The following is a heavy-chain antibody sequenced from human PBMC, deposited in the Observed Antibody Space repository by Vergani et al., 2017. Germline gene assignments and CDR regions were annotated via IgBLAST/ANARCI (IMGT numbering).Heavy chain of an antibody. D-gene: IGHD2-2*01. CDR2: INHSGST. J-gene: IGHJ4*02. Sequence: QLQLQESGPGLVKPSETLSLTCAVSGYSISSGYYWGWIRQPPGKGLEWIGEINHSGSTNYNPSLKSRVTISVDTSKNQFSLKLSSVTAADTAVYYCARGVVARLDYWGQGTLVTVSS. CDR3: ARGVVARLDY. V-gene: IGHV4-38-2*01. CDR1: GYSISSGYY.